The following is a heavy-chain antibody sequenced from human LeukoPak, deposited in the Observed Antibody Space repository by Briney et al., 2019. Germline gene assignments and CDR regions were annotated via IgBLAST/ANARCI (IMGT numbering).Heavy chain of an antibody. Sequence: PSETLSLTCTVSGGSTSSYYWTWIRQPPGKGLEWIGYIYYTGSTNYNPSLKGRVTILVDTSKNQFSLKLSSVTAADTAVYYCARVDPLLLAYYFDCWGQGTLVTVSS. CDR3: ARVDPLLLAYYFDC. CDR1: GGSTSSYY. J-gene: IGHJ4*02. D-gene: IGHD2-21*02. CDR2: IYYTGST. V-gene: IGHV4-59*01.